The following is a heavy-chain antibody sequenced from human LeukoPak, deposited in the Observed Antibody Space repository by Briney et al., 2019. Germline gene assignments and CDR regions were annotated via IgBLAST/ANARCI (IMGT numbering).Heavy chain of an antibody. V-gene: IGHV4-39*01. J-gene: IGHJ4*02. D-gene: IGHD2-2*02. CDR2: IYYSGST. CDR3: ARSWGGYCSSTSCYKPRETFDY. CDR1: GGSISSSSYY. Sequence: SETLSLTCTVSGGSISSSSYYWGWIRQPPGKGLEWIGSIYYSGSTYYNPSLKSRVTISVDTSKNQFSLKLSSVTAADTAVYYCARSWGGYCSSTSCYKPRETFDYWGQGTLVTVSS.